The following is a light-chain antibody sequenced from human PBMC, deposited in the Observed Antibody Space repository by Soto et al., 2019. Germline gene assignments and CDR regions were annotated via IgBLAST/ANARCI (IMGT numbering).Light chain of an antibody. J-gene: IGLJ7*01. CDR3: VVFMGSGIYV. Sequence: QTVVTQEPSLSVSPGGTVTLTCGLSSGSVSTTYYPSWYQQTPGQAPRTLIYNTNTRSSGVPDRCSGSILGNKAALTITGAQADDESDYYCVVFMGSGIYVFGGGTQLTVL. CDR1: SGSVSTTYY. V-gene: IGLV8-61*01. CDR2: NTN.